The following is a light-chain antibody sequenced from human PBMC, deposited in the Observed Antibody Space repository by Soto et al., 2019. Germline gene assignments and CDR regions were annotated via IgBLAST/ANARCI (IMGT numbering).Light chain of an antibody. J-gene: IGLJ1*01. V-gene: IGLV1-51*01. CDR2: DKN. CDR1: SSNIGNNY. CDR3: GTWDSSLSAYV. Sequence: QAVLTQPPSVSAAPGQKVTISCSGSSSNIGNNYVSWYQQLPGTAPQLLTYDKNERPSGIPDRFSGSKSGTSATLGITGLQTGDEAEYYCGTWDSSLSAYVFGTGTKLTVL.